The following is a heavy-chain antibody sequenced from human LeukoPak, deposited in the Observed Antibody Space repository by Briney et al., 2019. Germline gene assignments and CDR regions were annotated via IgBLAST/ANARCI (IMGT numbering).Heavy chain of an antibody. CDR3: AKETNWGYYFDY. CDR2: ISGDGGST. CDR1: GFTFDDYA. J-gene: IGHJ4*02. V-gene: IGHV3-43*02. D-gene: IGHD7-27*01. Sequence: GGSLRLSCAASGFTFDDYAMHRVRQAPGKGLEWVSLISGDGGSTYYADSVKGRFTISRDNSKNSLYLQMNSLRTEDTALYYCAKETNWGYYFDYWGQGTLVTVSS.